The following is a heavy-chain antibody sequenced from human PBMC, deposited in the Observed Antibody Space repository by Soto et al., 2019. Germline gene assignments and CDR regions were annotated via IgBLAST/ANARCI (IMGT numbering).Heavy chain of an antibody. CDR3: ARRYGYYFDY. CDR1: GDSISSYY. Sequence: SETLSLTCTVSGDSISSYYWSWIRQPPGKGLEWIGYIYYSGSTNYNPSLKSRVTISVDTSKNQLYLKLSSVTAADTAVYYCARRYGYYFDYWGQGTLVTVS. D-gene: IGHD4-17*01. V-gene: IGHV4-59*08. CDR2: IYYSGST. J-gene: IGHJ4*02.